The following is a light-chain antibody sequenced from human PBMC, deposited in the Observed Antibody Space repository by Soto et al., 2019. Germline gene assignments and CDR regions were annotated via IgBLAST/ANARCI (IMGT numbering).Light chain of an antibody. CDR2: AAS. CDR1: QGISRY. V-gene: IGKV1-9*01. Sequence: IQLTQSPSSLPASVGDSVTITCRASQGISRYLSWYQQKPGRAPKLLISAASTLQSGVPARFSGSGSGTDFTLSITCLQPDDFATYYCQQYSSYPLTFGRGTKVDIK. CDR3: QQYSSYPLT. J-gene: IGKJ4*01.